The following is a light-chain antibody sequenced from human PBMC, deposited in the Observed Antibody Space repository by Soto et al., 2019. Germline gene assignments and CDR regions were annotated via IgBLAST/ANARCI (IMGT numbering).Light chain of an antibody. CDR1: QSLLHSNGYNY. CDR2: LSS. CDR3: MQALQTPWT. J-gene: IGKJ1*01. V-gene: IGKV2-28*01. Sequence: DIVMTQSPLSLPVTPGEPASISCRSSQSLLHSNGYNYLNWYLQKPGQSPQVLIYLSSNRASGVPARFSGSGSGTDFTLKISRVEAEDVGLYYCMQALQTPWTFGQGTKVEIK.